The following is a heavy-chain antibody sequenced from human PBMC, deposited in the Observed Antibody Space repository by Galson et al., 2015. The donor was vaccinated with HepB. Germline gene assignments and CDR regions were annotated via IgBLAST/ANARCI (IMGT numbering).Heavy chain of an antibody. CDR3: ASRYCTTTSCSHFDY. CDR2: ISTGGTSV. V-gene: IGHV3-21*01. CDR1: GFTFTTYT. Sequence: SLRLSCAASGFTFTTYTMNWVRQAPGKGLEWVSSISTGGTSVYYADSVKGRFTISRDNAKNSLYLQINSLRAEDTAVYYCASRYCTTTSCSHFDYWGQGTLVTVSS. J-gene: IGHJ4*02. D-gene: IGHD2-2*01.